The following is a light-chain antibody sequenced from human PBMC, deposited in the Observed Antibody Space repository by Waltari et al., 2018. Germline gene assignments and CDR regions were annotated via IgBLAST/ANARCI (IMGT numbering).Light chain of an antibody. V-gene: IGKV1-39*01. Sequence: DIQMTQSPSSLSASVGDRVTIACRASQTIDIYLNWYQQKPGKATQVLIYGASTLQTGVPSRFSGSGSGTDFILTISSLEPEDFATYYCQQSYSTPRTFGQGTKVDVK. CDR1: QTIDIY. CDR3: QQSYSTPRT. CDR2: GAS. J-gene: IGKJ1*01.